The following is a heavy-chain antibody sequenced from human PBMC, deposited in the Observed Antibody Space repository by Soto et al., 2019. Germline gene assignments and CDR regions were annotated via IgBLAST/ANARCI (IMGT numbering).Heavy chain of an antibody. CDR3: AKDMVATIKDDTYYYYMDV. Sequence: GGSLRLSCAASGFTFSSYAMSWVRQAPGKGLEWVSAISGSGGSTYYADSVKGRFTISRDNSKNTLYLQMNSLRAEDTAVYYCAKDMVATIKDDTYYYYMDVWGKGTTVTVSS. V-gene: IGHV3-23*01. D-gene: IGHD5-12*01. CDR2: ISGSGGST. J-gene: IGHJ6*03. CDR1: GFTFSSYA.